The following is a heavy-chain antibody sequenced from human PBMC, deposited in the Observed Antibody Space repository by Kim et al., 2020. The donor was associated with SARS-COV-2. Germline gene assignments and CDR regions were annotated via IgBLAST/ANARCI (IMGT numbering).Heavy chain of an antibody. J-gene: IGHJ6*02. D-gene: IGHD3-10*01. Sequence: SETLSLTCAVSGGSISSGGYSWSWIRQPPGKGLEWIGYIYYSGSTYYNPSLKSRVTISVDRSKNQFSLKLSSVTAADTAVYYCARGYGSGSRYGMDVWGQGTTDTVS. CDR3: ARGYGSGSRYGMDV. CDR2: IYYSGST. CDR1: GGSISSGGYS. V-gene: IGHV4-30-2*01.